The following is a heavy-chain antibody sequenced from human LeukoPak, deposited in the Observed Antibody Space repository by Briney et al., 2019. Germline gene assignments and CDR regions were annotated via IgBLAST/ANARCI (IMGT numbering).Heavy chain of an antibody. CDR3: ARVHGGWSNFDY. Sequence: ASVKVSRKASGYTFTRYGISWVRQAPGQGLEWMGWISAYNGNTNYAQKLQGRVTMTTDTSTSTAYMELRSLRSDDTAVYYCARVHGGWSNFDYWGQGTLVTVSS. V-gene: IGHV1-18*01. D-gene: IGHD6-19*01. J-gene: IGHJ4*02. CDR1: GYTFTRYG. CDR2: ISAYNGNT.